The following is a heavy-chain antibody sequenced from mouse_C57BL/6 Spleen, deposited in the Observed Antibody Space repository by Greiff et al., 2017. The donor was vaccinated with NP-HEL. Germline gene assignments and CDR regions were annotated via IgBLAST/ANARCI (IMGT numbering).Heavy chain of an antibody. Sequence: EVKLEESGGGLVQPKGSLKLSCAASGFTFNTYAMHWVRQAPGKGLEWVALIRSKSSNYATYYADSVKDRFTISRDDSQSMLYLQMNNLKTEDTAMYYCVRGGGSSWFAYWGQGTLVTVSA. J-gene: IGHJ3*01. CDR1: GFTFNTYA. V-gene: IGHV10-3*01. CDR3: VRGGGSSWFAY. D-gene: IGHD1-1*01. CDR2: IRSKSSNYAT.